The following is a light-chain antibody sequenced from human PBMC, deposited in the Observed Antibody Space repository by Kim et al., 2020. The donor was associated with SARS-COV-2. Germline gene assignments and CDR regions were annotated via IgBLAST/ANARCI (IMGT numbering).Light chain of an antibody. Sequence: QRVPISSTGSSSNSGAGYGVHWYQQLPGTAPKVIIYNNNNRPSGVPGRFSGSKAGTSASLAITGLQAEDEADYYCQSYDSSLTARVFGGGTQLTVL. CDR1: SSNSGAGYG. CDR2: NNN. V-gene: IGLV1-40*01. CDR3: QSYDSSLTARV. J-gene: IGLJ3*02.